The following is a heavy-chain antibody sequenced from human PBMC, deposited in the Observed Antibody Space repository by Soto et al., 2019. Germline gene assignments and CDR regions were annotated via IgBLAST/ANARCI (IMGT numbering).Heavy chain of an antibody. V-gene: IGHV4-59*01. D-gene: IGHD2-15*01. Sequence: XETLSLTCTVSGGSIRNVYWSWIRQPPGKRLEWIGFIFHSGNAKYNPSLKSRVTISIDTSKSQFSLSLDSVTAADTAVYFCARAHAPTLPFDYWGLGTLVTVSS. J-gene: IGHJ4*01. CDR2: IFHSGNA. CDR1: GGSIRNVY. CDR3: ARAHAPTLPFDY.